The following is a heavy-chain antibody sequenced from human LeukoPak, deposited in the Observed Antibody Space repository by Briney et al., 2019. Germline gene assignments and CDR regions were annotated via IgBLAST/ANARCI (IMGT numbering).Heavy chain of an antibody. CDR3: ARVHSTSWSAFDI. CDR1: GYTFTSYD. D-gene: IGHD6-13*01. V-gene: IGHV1-8*03. CDR2: MNPNSGNT. J-gene: IGHJ3*02. Sequence: GASVNVSCKASGYTFTSYDINWVRQATGQGLEWMGWMNPNSGNTGYAQKFQGRVTITRNTSISTAYMELSSLRSEDTAVYYCARVHSTSWSAFDIWGQGTTVTVSS.